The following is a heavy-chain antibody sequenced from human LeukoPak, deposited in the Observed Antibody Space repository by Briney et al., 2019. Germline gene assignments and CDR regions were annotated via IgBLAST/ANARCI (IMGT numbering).Heavy chain of an antibody. V-gene: IGHV4-59*01. Sequence: NPSETLSLTCTASGGSISSYYWSWIRQPPGKGLEWIGYIYYSGSTNYNPSLKSRVTISVDTSKNQFSLKLSSVTAADTAVYYCARSSGVNWYFDLWGRGTLVTVSS. D-gene: IGHD2-8*01. CDR3: ARSSGVNWYFDL. J-gene: IGHJ2*01. CDR1: GGSISSYY. CDR2: IYYSGST.